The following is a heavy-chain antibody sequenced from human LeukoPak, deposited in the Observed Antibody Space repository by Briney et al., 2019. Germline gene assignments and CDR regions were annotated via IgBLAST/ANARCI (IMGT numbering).Heavy chain of an antibody. J-gene: IGHJ4*02. V-gene: IGHV3-48*03. CDR2: ISSSGSTI. Sequence: GGSLRLSCAASGFTFSSYEMNWVRQAPGRGLEWVSYISSSGSTIYYADSVKGRFTISRDNAKNSLYLQMNSLRAEDTAVYYCARDNGDYSFDYWGQGTLVTVSS. D-gene: IGHD4-17*01. CDR3: ARDNGDYSFDY. CDR1: GFTFSSYE.